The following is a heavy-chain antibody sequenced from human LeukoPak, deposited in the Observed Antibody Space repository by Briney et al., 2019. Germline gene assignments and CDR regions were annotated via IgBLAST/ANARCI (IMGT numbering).Heavy chain of an antibody. Sequence: SETLSLTCTVSGGSNSSYYWSWIRPPPGKGLEWIGYIYYSGSTNYNPSLKSRVTISVDTSKNQFSLKLSSVTAADSAVYYCARDQGYGLLFDYWGQGTLVTVSS. J-gene: IGHJ4*02. CDR3: ARDQGYGLLFDY. D-gene: IGHD5-18*01. CDR1: GGSNSSYY. V-gene: IGHV4-59*01. CDR2: IYYSGST.